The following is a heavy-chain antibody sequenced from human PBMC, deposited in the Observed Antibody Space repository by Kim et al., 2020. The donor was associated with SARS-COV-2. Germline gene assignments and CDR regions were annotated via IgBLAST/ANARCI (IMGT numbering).Heavy chain of an antibody. CDR1: GGSFSGYY. V-gene: IGHV4-34*01. CDR3: ARKLFGGARYYFDY. J-gene: IGHJ4*02. Sequence: SETLSLTCAVYGGSFSGYYCSWIRQPPGKGLEWIGEINHSGSTNYNPSLKSRVTISVDTSKNQFSLKLSSVTAAATAVYYCARKLFGGARYYFDYWGQGT. CDR2: INHSGST. D-gene: IGHD3-16*01.